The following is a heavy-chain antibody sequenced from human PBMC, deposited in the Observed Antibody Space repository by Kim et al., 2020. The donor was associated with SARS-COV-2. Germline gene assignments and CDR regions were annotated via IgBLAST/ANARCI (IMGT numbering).Heavy chain of an antibody. CDR1: GFTFSSYA. CDR2: ISYDGSNK. D-gene: IGHD3-22*01. CDR3: ARGRGRYYDSSPDY. Sequence: GSLRLSCAASGFTFSSYAMHWVRQAPGKGLEWVAVISYDGSNKYYADSVKGRFTISRDNSKNTLYLQMNSLRAEDTAVYYCARGRGRYYDSSPDYWGQG. J-gene: IGHJ4*02. V-gene: IGHV3-30-3*01.